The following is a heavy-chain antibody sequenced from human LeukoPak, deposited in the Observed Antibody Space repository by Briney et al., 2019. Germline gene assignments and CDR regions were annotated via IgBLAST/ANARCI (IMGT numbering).Heavy chain of an antibody. CDR2: ISGGGGDA. CDR1: GFTFGSYS. V-gene: IGHV3-23*01. J-gene: IGHJ4*02. Sequence: PGGSLRLSCAASGFTFGSYSMTWVRQAPGKGLEWVSVISGGGGDANYADSVKGRFTISRDNSKNTLYLQMSSLRAEDTAIYVCAKTPKLIRGTPDYWGQGTLVIVSS. D-gene: IGHD3-10*01. CDR3: AKTPKLIRGTPDY.